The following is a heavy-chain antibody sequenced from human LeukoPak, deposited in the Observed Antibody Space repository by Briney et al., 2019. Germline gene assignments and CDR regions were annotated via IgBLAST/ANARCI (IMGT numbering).Heavy chain of an antibody. CDR3: ARDRPHGSYLDFDY. CDR1: GFTVSSNF. CDR2: IYNDGST. D-gene: IGHD1-26*01. J-gene: IGHJ4*02. V-gene: IGHV3-66*01. Sequence: SGGSRRFSCAVSGFTVSSNFMSRVSQAPGRGLGWVSVIYNDGSTYYADSVKGRFTISRDNSKNTLYLQMNSLRAEDTAVYYCARDRPHGSYLDFDYWGQGTLVTVSS.